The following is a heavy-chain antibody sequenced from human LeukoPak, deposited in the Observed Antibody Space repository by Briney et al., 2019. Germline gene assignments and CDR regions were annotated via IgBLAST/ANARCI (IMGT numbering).Heavy chain of an antibody. Sequence: GGSLRLSCAASGFNFGTYWMSWVRQAPGKGLEWLANIRQDGSVKFYVDSVKGRFTISRDNAKSSLYLQMNSQRVEDTAVYYCASSHDSSGNDWGQGTLVTVSS. V-gene: IGHV3-7*01. CDR1: GFNFGTYW. CDR2: IRQDGSVK. D-gene: IGHD3-22*01. J-gene: IGHJ4*02. CDR3: ASSHDSSGND.